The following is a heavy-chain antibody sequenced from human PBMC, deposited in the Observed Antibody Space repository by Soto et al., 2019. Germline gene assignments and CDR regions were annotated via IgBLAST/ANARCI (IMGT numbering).Heavy chain of an antibody. Sequence: SETLSLTCAVSGGSFTSNNWWTWVRQPPGQGLEWIGEICRTGSTNYNPSLKSRVTISLDKSENQFSLKVTSLPAADTAVYYCASRDPGTSVDYWGQGTLVTVSS. V-gene: IGHV4-4*02. D-gene: IGHD1-7*01. J-gene: IGHJ4*02. CDR3: ASRDPGTSVDY. CDR1: GGSFTSNNW. CDR2: ICRTGST.